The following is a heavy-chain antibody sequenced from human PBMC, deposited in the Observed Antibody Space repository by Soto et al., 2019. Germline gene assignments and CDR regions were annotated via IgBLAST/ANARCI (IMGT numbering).Heavy chain of an antibody. D-gene: IGHD3-10*01. CDR3: ARSRPPYYYGSGSTAFDY. J-gene: IGHJ4*02. CDR1: GYTFTSYG. Sequence: QVQLVQSGAEVKKPGASVKVSCKASGYTFTSYGISWVRQAPGQGLEWMGWISAYNGNTNYAQKLQGRVTMTTDTSTRTAYMELRSLRSDDTAVYYCARSRPPYYYGSGSTAFDYWGQGTLVTVSS. V-gene: IGHV1-18*01. CDR2: ISAYNGNT.